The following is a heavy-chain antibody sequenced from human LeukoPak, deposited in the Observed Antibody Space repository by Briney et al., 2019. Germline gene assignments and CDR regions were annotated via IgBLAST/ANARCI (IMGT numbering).Heavy chain of an antibody. CDR3: ARHGSTDYFDY. J-gene: IGHJ4*02. CDR2: IYYSGST. Sequence: KPSDTLSLTCAVSGGSISSSTSYWGWIRQPPGKGLEWIGRIYYSGSTFYNPSLKSRVTISVNTSKNQFSLRLSSVTAADTAVYYCARHGSTDYFDYWGQGTLVTVSS. V-gene: IGHV4-39*01. CDR1: GGSISSSTSY. D-gene: IGHD2-2*03.